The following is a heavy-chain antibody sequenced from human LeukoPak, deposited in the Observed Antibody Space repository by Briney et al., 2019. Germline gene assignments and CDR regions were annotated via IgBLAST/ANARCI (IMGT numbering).Heavy chain of an antibody. V-gene: IGHV3-23*01. D-gene: IGHD5-18*01. CDR3: ARSLVDTAMVIHDAFDI. CDR2: ISGSGGST. CDR1: GFTFSSYA. J-gene: IGHJ3*02. Sequence: GGSLRLSCAASGFTFSSYAMSWVRQAPGKGLEWVSAISGSGGSTYYADSVKGRFTISRDNSKNTLYLQMNSLRAEDTAVYYCARSLVDTAMVIHDAFDIWGQGTMVTVSS.